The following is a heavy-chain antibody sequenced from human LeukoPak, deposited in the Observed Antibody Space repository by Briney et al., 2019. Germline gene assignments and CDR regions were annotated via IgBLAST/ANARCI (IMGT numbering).Heavy chain of an antibody. CDR3: ARGFRGASFVY. V-gene: IGHV4-59*01. Sequence: SETPSLTCSVSGGSMSSYYWSWIRQSPGKGLEWIGYIYHSGSTDYNSSLKSRVTISEDTSKKQFSLKVSSVTAADTAVYYCARGFRGASFVYWGQGTLVTVSS. D-gene: IGHD1-26*01. J-gene: IGHJ4*02. CDR1: GGSMSSYY. CDR2: IYHSGST.